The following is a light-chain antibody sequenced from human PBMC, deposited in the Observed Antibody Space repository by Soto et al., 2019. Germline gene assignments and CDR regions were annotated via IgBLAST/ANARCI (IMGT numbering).Light chain of an antibody. V-gene: IGKV4-1*01. CDR3: QQYFDVPFT. J-gene: IGKJ4*01. Sequence: MVMTQSPLSSPVTRGQAASISCRSSQSLLHSDGNTYLAWYQQKPGQPPQLIIYWASTRESGVPERFSGSGSGTDFTLTISSLEAEDVAFYWCQQYFDVPFTFGGGTKVDIK. CDR1: QSLLHSDGNTY. CDR2: WAS.